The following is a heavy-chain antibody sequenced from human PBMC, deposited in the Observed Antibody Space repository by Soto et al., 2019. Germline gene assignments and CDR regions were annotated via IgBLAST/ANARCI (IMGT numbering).Heavy chain of an antibody. J-gene: IGHJ4*02. Sequence: PGGSLRLSCVASGFTFTTFGMIWVRQAPGKGLEWVSGIDSNGGYTYYADSVKGRFTISRDNSQNTLYLQLNSLRVEDTALYHCAKRRRGDGFAVDFWGRGTLVTVSS. CDR3: AKRRRGDGFAVDF. V-gene: IGHV3-23*05. CDR2: IDSNGGYT. CDR1: GFTFTTFG. D-gene: IGHD3-10*01.